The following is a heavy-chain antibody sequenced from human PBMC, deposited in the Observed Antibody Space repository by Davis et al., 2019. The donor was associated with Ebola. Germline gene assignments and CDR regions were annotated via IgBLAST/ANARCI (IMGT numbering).Heavy chain of an antibody. Sequence: GSLRLSCSVSGASISSHYWSWIRQSPEKGLEWIGYVYFSGSTNYNPSLKSRVTISVDSSKKQLSLNRRSVTAADTAVYYCAKGWESSGWQNWGPGILVTVSS. V-gene: IGHV4-59*11. CDR2: VYFSGST. CDR3: AKGWESSGWQN. CDR1: GASISSHY. J-gene: IGHJ4*02. D-gene: IGHD6-19*01.